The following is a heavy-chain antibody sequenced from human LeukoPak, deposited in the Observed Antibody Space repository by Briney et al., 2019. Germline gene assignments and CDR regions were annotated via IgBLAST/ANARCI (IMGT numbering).Heavy chain of an antibody. Sequence: GGSLRLSCAASGFTFSNAWMSWVRQAPGKGLEWVGRIKSKTDGGTTDYAAPVKSRFTISRDDSKNTLYLQMNSLKTEDTAVYYCAREWAGIAVAGTLDYWGQGTLVTVSS. V-gene: IGHV3-15*01. D-gene: IGHD6-19*01. J-gene: IGHJ4*02. CDR2: IKSKTDGGTT. CDR3: AREWAGIAVAGTLDY. CDR1: GFTFSNAW.